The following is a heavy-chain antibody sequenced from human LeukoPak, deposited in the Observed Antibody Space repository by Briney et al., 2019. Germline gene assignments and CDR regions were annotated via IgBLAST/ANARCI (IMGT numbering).Heavy chain of an antibody. CDR2: LYYSGST. CDR1: GDSISSSGCY. Sequence: SETLSLTCTVSGDSISSSGCYWGWIRQPPGKGLEWIGSLYYSGSTYYNPSLKSRITISVDTSENQFSLKLSSVTAADTAVYYCARDLGKFGDLYWGQGTLVTVSS. D-gene: IGHD3-10*01. V-gene: IGHV4-39*07. J-gene: IGHJ4*02. CDR3: ARDLGKFGDLY.